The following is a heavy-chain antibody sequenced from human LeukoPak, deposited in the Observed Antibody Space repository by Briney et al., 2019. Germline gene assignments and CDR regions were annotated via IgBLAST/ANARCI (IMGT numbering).Heavy chain of an antibody. CDR2: IYYSGST. CDR1: GGSISSYY. V-gene: IGHV4-59*01. Sequence: SETLSLTCTVSGGSISSYYWSWIRRPPGKGLEWIGYIYYSGSTNYNPSLKSRVTISVDTSKNQFSLKLTSVTAADTAVYYCAGEGDYWHRFDYWGQGTLVTVSS. D-gene: IGHD4-17*01. CDR3: AGEGDYWHRFDY. J-gene: IGHJ4*02.